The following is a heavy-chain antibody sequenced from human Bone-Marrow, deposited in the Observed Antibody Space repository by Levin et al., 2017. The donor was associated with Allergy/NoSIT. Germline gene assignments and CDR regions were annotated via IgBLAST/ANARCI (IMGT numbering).Heavy chain of an antibody. CDR3: VRDRGSVLDS. V-gene: IGHV4-61*01. D-gene: IGHD3-10*01. J-gene: IGHJ4*02. Sequence: KTSETLSLTCTVSGDSVSSTTLCWSWVRQSPGTGLKWIGYVCDSGSTNYNPSLDRRVTISVAKSKNQFTLRLRSVTAADTAVYYCVRDRGSVLDSWGQGTLVTVSS. CDR2: VCDSGST. CDR1: GDSVSSTTLC.